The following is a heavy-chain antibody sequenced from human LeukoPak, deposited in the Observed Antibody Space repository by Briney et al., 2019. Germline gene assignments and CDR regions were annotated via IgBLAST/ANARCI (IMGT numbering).Heavy chain of an antibody. J-gene: IGHJ4*02. CDR2: IYPGDSDT. CDR3: ARQITDQSSGYDSIDY. D-gene: IGHD5-12*01. V-gene: IGHV5-51*01. Sequence: GESLKISCKASGYRFTTHWIGWVRQMPGKGLEWMGIIYPGDSDTRYSPSFEGQVTISADKSITTAYLQWSSLKASDTAMYYCARQITDQSSGYDSIDYWGQGTLVTVSS. CDR1: GYRFTTHW.